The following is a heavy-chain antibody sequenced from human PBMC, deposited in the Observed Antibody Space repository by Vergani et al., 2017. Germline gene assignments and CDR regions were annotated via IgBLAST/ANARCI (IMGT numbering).Heavy chain of an antibody. Sequence: QLQLQESGPGLVKPSETLSLTCTVSGGSISSSSYYWGWIRQPPGKGLEWLGSIYYSGSTYYYPSLQSRIVIFVDTSKNQFSLNLSSVTAADTAVYYCARQVSGNYYEFDYWGQGALVTVSS. CDR1: GGSISSSSYY. V-gene: IGHV4-39*01. J-gene: IGHJ4*02. CDR2: IYYSGST. D-gene: IGHD1-26*01. CDR3: ARQVSGNYYEFDY.